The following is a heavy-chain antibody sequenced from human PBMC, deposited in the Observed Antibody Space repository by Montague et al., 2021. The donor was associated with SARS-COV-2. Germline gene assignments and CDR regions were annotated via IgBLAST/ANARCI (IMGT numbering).Heavy chain of an antibody. J-gene: IGHJ5*02. CDR2: IYYRGTT. V-gene: IGHV4-61*01. Sequence: SETLSLTCTVSGGSISGSPYYWGWIRQPPGKGLDWIGYIYYRGTTNHNPSLESRVTMSVDTSKNQFSLNLSSVTAADTAMYDCARELQYNWFDPWGQGTLVTVSS. D-gene: IGHD2-21*02. CDR3: ARELQYNWFDP. CDR1: GGSISGSPYY.